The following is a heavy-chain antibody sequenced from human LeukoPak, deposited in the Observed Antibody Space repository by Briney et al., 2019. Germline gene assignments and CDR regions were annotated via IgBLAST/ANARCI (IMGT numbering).Heavy chain of an antibody. CDR2: IYYGGNT. V-gene: IGHV4-39*07. CDR1: DGSINSDTYY. D-gene: IGHD2-2*01. Sequence: SETLSLTCSVSDGSINSDTYYWGWIRQPPGKGLEWIASIYYGGNTYYNPSLKSRVTISVDTSKNQFSLKVSSVTAADTAVYYCARDAGHQLSRRNYYAMDVWGQGTTVTVSS. CDR3: ARDAGHQLSRRNYYAMDV. J-gene: IGHJ6*02.